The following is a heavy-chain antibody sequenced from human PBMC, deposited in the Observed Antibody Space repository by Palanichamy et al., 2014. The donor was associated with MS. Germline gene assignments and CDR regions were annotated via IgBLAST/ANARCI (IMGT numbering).Heavy chain of an antibody. J-gene: IGHJ6*02. Sequence: EMQVVESGGGLIQPGGSLILSCAASGFSVSTNLMSWVRQAPGKGLEWVSTIFGGDGTQYAGSVKGRFTISRDKSKNMLHLHMNSLRVEDTALYYCARYHHSDPGWFYAMDVWGQGTTVTVSS. CDR1: GFSVSTNL. D-gene: IGHD2-15*01. CDR2: IFGGDGT. CDR3: ARYHHSDPGWFYAMDV. V-gene: IGHV3-53*01.